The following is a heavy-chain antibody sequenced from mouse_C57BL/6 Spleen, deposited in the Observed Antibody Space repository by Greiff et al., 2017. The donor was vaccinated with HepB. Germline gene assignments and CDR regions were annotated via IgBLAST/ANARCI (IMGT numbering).Heavy chain of an antibody. CDR1: GYAFSSYW. V-gene: IGHV1-80*01. J-gene: IGHJ3*01. Sequence: VQLQQSGAELVKPGASVKISCKASGYAFSSYWMNWVKQRPGKGLEWIGQIYPGDGDTNYNVKFKGKATLTADKSSSTAYMQLSSLTSEDSAVYFCARPIYYDYDRGFAYWGQGTLVTVSA. D-gene: IGHD2-4*01. CDR3: ARPIYYDYDRGFAY. CDR2: IYPGDGDT.